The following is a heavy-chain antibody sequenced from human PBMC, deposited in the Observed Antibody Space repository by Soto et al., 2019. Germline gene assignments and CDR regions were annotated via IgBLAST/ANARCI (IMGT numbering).Heavy chain of an antibody. J-gene: IGHJ6*02. Sequence: QVQLVQSGAEVKKPGASVKVSCKASGYTFTSYGISWVRQAPGQGLEWMGWISAYNGNTNYAQKPQGRVTMTTDTSTSTAYMELRSLRSDDTAVYYCARRGYCGGDCYPPYYYYYGMDVWGHGTTVTVSS. CDR1: GYTFTSYG. CDR2: ISAYNGNT. CDR3: ARRGYCGGDCYPPYYYYYGMDV. D-gene: IGHD2-21*02. V-gene: IGHV1-18*01.